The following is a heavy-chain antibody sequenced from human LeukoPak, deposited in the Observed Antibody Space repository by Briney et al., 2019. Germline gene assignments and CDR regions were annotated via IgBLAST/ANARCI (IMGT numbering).Heavy chain of an antibody. V-gene: IGHV1-2*02. CDR1: GYTFTGYY. CDR3: ARVLLTMVRGVIITEGYHDAFDI. J-gene: IGHJ3*02. D-gene: IGHD3-10*01. Sequence: ASVKVSCKASGYTFTGYYMHWVRQAPGQGLEWMGWINPNSGGTNYAQKFQGRVTMTRDTSISTAYMELSRLRSDDTAVYYCARVLLTMVRGVIITEGYHDAFDIWGQGTMVTVSS. CDR2: INPNSGGT.